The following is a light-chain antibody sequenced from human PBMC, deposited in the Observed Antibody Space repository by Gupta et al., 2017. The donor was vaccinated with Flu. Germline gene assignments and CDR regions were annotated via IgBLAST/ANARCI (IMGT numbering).Light chain of an antibody. CDR2: DDT. CDR1: KIGSRS. Sequence: SYVLTQPPSVSVAPGQTARITCGVDKIGSRSVHWYQQMSGQAPLLVVYDDTDRPSGIPARFSGYISGNPATLTITRVEGGDEADYYCQLWGGDHAVFGGGTHLTVL. J-gene: IGLJ7*01. CDR3: QLWGGDHAV. V-gene: IGLV3-21*02.